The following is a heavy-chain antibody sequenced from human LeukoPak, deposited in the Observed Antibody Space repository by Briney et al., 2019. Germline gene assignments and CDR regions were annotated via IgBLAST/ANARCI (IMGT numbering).Heavy chain of an antibody. V-gene: IGHV1-69*05. Sequence: GASVKVSCKASGGTFSSRANSWVRQAPGQGLEWVGGLIPVFGTTNYAEKFQGRVTITTDESTRTSYMELRSLRSDDTAVYYCARGKSGYDYGLDHWGQGILVIVSS. J-gene: IGHJ4*02. CDR2: LIPVFGTT. D-gene: IGHD5-12*01. CDR3: ARGKSGYDYGLDH. CDR1: GGTFSSRA.